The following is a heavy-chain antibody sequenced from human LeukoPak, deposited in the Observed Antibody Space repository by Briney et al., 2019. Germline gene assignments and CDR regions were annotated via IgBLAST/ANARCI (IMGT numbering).Heavy chain of an antibody. J-gene: IGHJ4*02. CDR1: GYTLTELS. V-gene: IGHV1-24*01. Sequence: ASVKVSCKVSGYTLTELSMHWVRQAPGKGLEWMGGFDPEDGETIYAQKFQGRVTMTEDTSTDTAYMELSSLRSEDTVVYYCATGPSMVRGAFDYWGQGTLVTVSS. CDR3: ATGPSMVRGAFDY. CDR2: FDPEDGET. D-gene: IGHD3-10*01.